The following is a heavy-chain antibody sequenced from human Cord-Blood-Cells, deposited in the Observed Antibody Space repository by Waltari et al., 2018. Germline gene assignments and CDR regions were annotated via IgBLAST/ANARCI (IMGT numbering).Heavy chain of an antibody. CDR3: ARDSGYCSGGSCYYDAFDI. CDR1: AFPFSSYS. Sequence: EVQLVESGGGLVQPGGSLRLSCAASAFPFSSYSMNWVRQAPGKGLEWVSYISSSSSTIYYADSVKGRFTISRDNAKNSLYLQMNSLRDEDTAVYYCARDSGYCSGGSCYYDAFDIWGQGTMVTVSS. V-gene: IGHV3-48*02. D-gene: IGHD2-15*01. CDR2: ISSSSSTI. J-gene: IGHJ3*02.